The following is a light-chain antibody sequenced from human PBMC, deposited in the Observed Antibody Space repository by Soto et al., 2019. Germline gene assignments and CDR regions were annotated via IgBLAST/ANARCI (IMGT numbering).Light chain of an antibody. J-gene: IGKJ1*01. Sequence: EVVLTQSPGALSLSPGERATLSCRASHSVDSSYFAWYQQKPGQAPRLLIFDASNRPTGIPARFSGSGPGTDFTLTISSLEAEDFAVYYCQQRSDWPPTFGQGTKVDIK. CDR3: QQRSDWPPT. V-gene: IGKV3D-11*02. CDR2: DAS. CDR1: HSVDSSY.